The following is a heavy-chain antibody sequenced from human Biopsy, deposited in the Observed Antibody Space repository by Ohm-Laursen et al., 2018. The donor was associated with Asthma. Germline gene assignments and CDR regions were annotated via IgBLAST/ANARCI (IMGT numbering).Heavy chain of an antibody. CDR3: ARGEDPRPVADHLDI. Sequence: SSLRLSCSASGFTFSRFDMHWVRQAPGEGLEWLALITTDDSHKYNGESVKGRFSISRDNSKRTLYLHMTDLRAEDTAVYFCARGEDPRPVADHLDIWGQGARVIVSS. CDR2: ITTDDSHK. CDR1: GFTFSRFD. V-gene: IGHV3-33*08. J-gene: IGHJ3*02. D-gene: IGHD6-6*01.